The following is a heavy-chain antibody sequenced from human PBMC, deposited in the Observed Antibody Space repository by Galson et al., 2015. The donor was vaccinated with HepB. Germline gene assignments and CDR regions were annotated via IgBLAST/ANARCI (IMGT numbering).Heavy chain of an antibody. CDR3: ARETTFGVVSRFDY. CDR2: IIPIFGTA. CDR1: GGTFSSYA. Sequence: SVKVSCKASGGTFSSYAIGWVRQAPGQGLEWMGGIIPIFGTANYAQKFQGRVTITADESTSTAYMELSSLRSEDTAVYYCARETTFGVVSRFDYWGQGTLVTVSS. J-gene: IGHJ4*02. D-gene: IGHD3-3*01. V-gene: IGHV1-69*13.